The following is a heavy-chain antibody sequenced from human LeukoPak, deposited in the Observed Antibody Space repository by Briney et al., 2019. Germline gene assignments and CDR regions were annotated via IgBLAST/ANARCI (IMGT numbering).Heavy chain of an antibody. J-gene: IGHJ5*02. CDR1: GGSISSYY. CDR2: IYTSGST. Sequence: PSVTLSLTCTVSGGSISSYYWSWIRQPAGKGLEWIGRIYTSGSTNYNPSLKSRVTISVDKSKNQFSLKLSSVTAADTAVYYCARGPSYLEWFTPFDPWGQGTLVTVSS. V-gene: IGHV4-4*07. D-gene: IGHD3-3*01. CDR3: ARGPSYLEWFTPFDP.